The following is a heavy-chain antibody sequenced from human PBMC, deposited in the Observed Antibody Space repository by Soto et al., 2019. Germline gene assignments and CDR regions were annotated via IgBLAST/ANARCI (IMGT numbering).Heavy chain of an antibody. CDR1: GFTFSSYG. D-gene: IGHD2-15*01. V-gene: IGHV3-30*18. CDR2: ISYDGSNK. CDR3: AKGLVVVAATRDYYYGMDV. Sequence: GGSLRLSCAASGFTFSSYGMHWVRQAPGKGLEWVAVISYDGSNKYYADSVKGRFTISRDNSKNTLYLQMNSLRAEDTAVYYCAKGLVVVAATRDYYYGMDVWGQGTTVTVSS. J-gene: IGHJ6*02.